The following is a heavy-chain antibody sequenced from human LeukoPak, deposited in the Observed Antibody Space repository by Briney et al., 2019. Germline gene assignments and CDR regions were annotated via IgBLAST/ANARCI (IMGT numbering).Heavy chain of an antibody. J-gene: IGHJ4*02. Sequence: SETLSLTCAVYGGSFSGYCWNWIRQPPGKGLEWIGYIYYSGSTNYNPSLKSRVTISVDTSKNQFSLKLSSVTAADTAVYYCARDYYDTSGYPLRYFDYWGQGTLVTVSS. CDR2: IYYSGST. CDR3: ARDYYDTSGYPLRYFDY. V-gene: IGHV4-59*01. CDR1: GGSFSGYC. D-gene: IGHD3-22*01.